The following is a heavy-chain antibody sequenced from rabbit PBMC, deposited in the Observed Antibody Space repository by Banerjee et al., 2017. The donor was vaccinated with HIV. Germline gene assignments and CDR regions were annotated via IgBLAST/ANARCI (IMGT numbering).Heavy chain of an antibody. J-gene: IGHJ6*01. V-gene: IGHV1S45*01. CDR3: ARDSGTSFSTYGMDL. Sequence: QEQLEESGGDLVKPGASLTLTCKASGFSSSLGYDMCWVRQAPGKGLEWIGCIWSTSGLIYYATWAKGRFTVSKTSSTTVTLQMTSVTVADTAIYFCARDSGTSFSTYGMDLRGPVTLVTVS. CDR2: IWSTSGLI. D-gene: IGHD8-1*01. CDR1: GFSSSLGYD.